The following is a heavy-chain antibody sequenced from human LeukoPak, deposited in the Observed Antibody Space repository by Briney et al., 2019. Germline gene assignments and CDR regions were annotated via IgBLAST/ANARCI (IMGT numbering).Heavy chain of an antibody. D-gene: IGHD1-1*01. Sequence: PGGSLRLSCGASGFTFSSYSMNWVRQAPGKGLEWVSYISSSSSTIYYADSVKGRFTISRDNAKNSLYLQMNSLRAEDTAVYYCVQEKDYWGQGTLVTVSS. V-gene: IGHV3-48*01. CDR3: VQEKDY. CDR2: ISSSSSTI. CDR1: GFTFSSYS. J-gene: IGHJ4*02.